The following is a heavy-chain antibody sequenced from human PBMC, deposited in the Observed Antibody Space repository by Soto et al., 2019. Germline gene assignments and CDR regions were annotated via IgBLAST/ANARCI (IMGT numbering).Heavy chain of an antibody. Sequence: EVQLVQSGAEVKKPGESLRISCKGSGYSFTSYWISWVRQMPGKGLEWMGRIDPSDSYTNYSPSFQGHVTISADKSISTAYLQWSSLKASDTAMYYCARHPRSYYGSGTFYVDVWGQGTTVTVSS. CDR3: ARHPRSYYGSGTFYVDV. V-gene: IGHV5-10-1*03. J-gene: IGHJ6*02. D-gene: IGHD3-10*01. CDR1: GYSFTSYW. CDR2: IDPSDSYT.